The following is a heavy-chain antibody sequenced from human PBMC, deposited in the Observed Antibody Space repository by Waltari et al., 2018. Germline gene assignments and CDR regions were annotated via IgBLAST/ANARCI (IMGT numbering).Heavy chain of an antibody. Sequence: QLQLQESGPGLVKPSETLSLTCTVSGGSISSSSYYWGWIRQPPGKGLEWIGSIYYSGSTYYNPSLKSRVTISVDTSKNQFSLKLSSVTAADTAVYYCARSWLHYYFDYWGQGTLVTVSS. V-gene: IGHV4-39*01. CDR3: ARSWLHYYFDY. CDR1: GGSISSSSYY. CDR2: IYYSGST. D-gene: IGHD5-12*01. J-gene: IGHJ4*02.